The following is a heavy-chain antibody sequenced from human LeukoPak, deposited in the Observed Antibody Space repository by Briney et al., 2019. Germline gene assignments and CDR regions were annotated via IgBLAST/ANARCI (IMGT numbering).Heavy chain of an antibody. J-gene: IGHJ3*02. V-gene: IGHV3-33*01. Sequence: PGRSLRLSCAASGFTFSSYGMHWVRQAPGKGLEWVALIWYDGSNKYYADSVKGRFTISRDNSKNTLYLQMNSLRAEDTAVYYCARGGLIGSPFDIWGQGTMVTVSS. CDR1: GFTFSSYG. CDR2: IWYDGSNK. D-gene: IGHD2/OR15-2a*01. CDR3: ARGGLIGSPFDI.